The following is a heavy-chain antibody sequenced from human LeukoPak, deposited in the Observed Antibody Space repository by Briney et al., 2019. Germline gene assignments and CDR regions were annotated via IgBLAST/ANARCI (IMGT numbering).Heavy chain of an antibody. V-gene: IGHV3-23*01. CDR2: ISGSGGST. D-gene: IGHD3-16*02. Sequence: GGSLRLSCAASGLTFSSYAMSWVRQAPGKGLEWVSAISGSGGSTYYADSVKGRFTISRDNSKNTLYLQMNSLRAEDTAVYYCAKAPRNFGGVIVSVYWGQGTLVTVSS. CDR3: AKAPRNFGGVIVSVY. J-gene: IGHJ4*02. CDR1: GLTFSSYA.